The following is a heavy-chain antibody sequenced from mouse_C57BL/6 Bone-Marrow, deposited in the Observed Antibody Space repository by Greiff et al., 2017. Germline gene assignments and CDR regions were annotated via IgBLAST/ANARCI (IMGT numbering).Heavy chain of an antibody. J-gene: IGHJ3*01. CDR2: ISNLAYSI. Sequence: EVQRVESGGGLVQPGGSLTLSCAASGFTFSDYGMAWVRQAPRKGPEWVAFISNLAYSIYYADTVTGRFTISRENAKNTLYLERSSLRSEDTAMYYCAKGDWFAYWGQGTLVTVSA. CDR3: AKGDWFAY. V-gene: IGHV5-15*01. CDR1: GFTFSDYG.